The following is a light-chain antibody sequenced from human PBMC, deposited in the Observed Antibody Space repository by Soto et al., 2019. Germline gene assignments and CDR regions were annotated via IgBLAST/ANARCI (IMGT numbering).Light chain of an antibody. J-gene: IGLJ3*02. V-gene: IGLV3-21*02. CDR3: QVWHSGSDHWV. CDR2: DDR. CDR1: NIGSKS. Sequence: SYELTQPPSVSVAPGQTARISCGGHNIGSKSVHWYQQKPGQAPVLVVHDDRDRPSGIPERFSGSSSGNTATLTISRAEAGDEADYYCQVWHSGSDHWVFGGGTKLTVL.